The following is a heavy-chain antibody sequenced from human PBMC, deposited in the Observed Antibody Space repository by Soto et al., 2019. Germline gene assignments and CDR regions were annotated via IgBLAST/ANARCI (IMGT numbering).Heavy chain of an antibody. V-gene: IGHV4-59*01. J-gene: IGHJ4*02. Sequence: SETLSLTCPVSGDSMSTFYWGWMRQSPGKELEWIGYVYYTGSTNYNPSLKSRVTISVDRSKNQFSLKLTSANAADTAVYYCARGRTVRNYADDSSDYFYFFDYWGQGTQVTVPS. D-gene: IGHD3-22*01. CDR1: GDSMSTFY. CDR3: ARGRTVRNYADDSSDYFYFFDY. CDR2: VYYTGST.